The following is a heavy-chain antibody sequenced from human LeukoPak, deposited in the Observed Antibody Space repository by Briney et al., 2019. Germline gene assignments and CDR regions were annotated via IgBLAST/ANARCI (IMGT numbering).Heavy chain of an antibody. CDR1: GGSISNYY. CDR3: ARADGTGATRAAFDI. D-gene: IGHD1-26*01. J-gene: IGHJ3*02. V-gene: IGHV4-4*07. CDR2: IYTSGST. Sequence: PSETLSLTSTVSGGSISNYYWSWIRQPAGKGLEWIGRIYTSGSTNYNPSLKSRVTMSVDTSKNQFSLKLSSVTAADTAVYYCARADGTGATRAAFDIWGQGTMVTVSS.